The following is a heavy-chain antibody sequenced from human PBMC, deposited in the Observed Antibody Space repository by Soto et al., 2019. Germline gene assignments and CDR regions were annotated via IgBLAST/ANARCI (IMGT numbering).Heavy chain of an antibody. CDR3: ATGPRPTHVDY. J-gene: IGHJ4*02. CDR1: GYSISSSNW. V-gene: IGHV4-28*03. Sequence: LSLTCAVSGYSISSSNWWGWIRQPPGKGLEWIGYIYYSGSTYYNPSLKSRVTMSVDTSKNRFSLKLSSVTAVDTAVYYCATGPRPTHVDYWRQRTLVTVSS. CDR2: IYYSGST. D-gene: IGHD2-15*01.